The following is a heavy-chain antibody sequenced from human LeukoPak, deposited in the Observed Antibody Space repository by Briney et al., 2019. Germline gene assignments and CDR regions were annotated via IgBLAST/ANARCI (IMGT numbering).Heavy chain of an antibody. CDR2: ISNDGRNK. CDR3: AKDKGNWFDP. J-gene: IGHJ5*02. V-gene: IGHV3-30*18. CDR1: GFTFSGYG. Sequence: GGSLRLSCAASGFTFSGYGMHWVRQAPGKGLEWVALISNDGRNKYHAESVKGRFTISRDNSKNTLYLQMNSLRAEDTAVYYCAKDKGNWFDPWGQGSPVTVSS.